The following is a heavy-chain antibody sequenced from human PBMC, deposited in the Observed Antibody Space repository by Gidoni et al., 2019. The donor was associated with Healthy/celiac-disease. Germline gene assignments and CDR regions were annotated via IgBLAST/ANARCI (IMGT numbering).Heavy chain of an antibody. V-gene: IGHV3-73*01. D-gene: IGHD2-15*01. CDR1: GFTFSGSA. CDR2: SRSRASSYAT. Sequence: EVHLVESGGGLVQPGAALKLSCAAAGFTFSGSAMHCVRPASGKGLEWVGRSRSRASSYATAYAASVKGRFTISRDDSKNTAYLQMNSLKTEDTAVYYCTSLAGVVTAPDFDYWGQGTLVTVSS. CDR3: TSLAGVVTAPDFDY. J-gene: IGHJ4*02.